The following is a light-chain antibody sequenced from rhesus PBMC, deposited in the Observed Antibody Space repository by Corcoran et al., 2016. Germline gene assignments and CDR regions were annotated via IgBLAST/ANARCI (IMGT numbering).Light chain of an antibody. CDR1: QGISSW. V-gene: IGKV1-22*01. J-gene: IGKJ3*01. Sequence: DIQMTQSPSSLSASVGDTVAITCRASQGISSWLAWYQQKPGKAPNLLIYKASRLQGGVPSRFSGSGSGTDCTLTISSLQSEDFATYYCKQYNSRPFTFGPGTKLDIK. CDR3: KQYNSRPFT. CDR2: KAS.